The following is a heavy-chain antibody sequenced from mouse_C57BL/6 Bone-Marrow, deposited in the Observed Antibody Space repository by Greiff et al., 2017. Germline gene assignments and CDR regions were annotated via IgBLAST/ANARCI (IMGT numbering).Heavy chain of an antibody. CDR1: GYTFTSYW. D-gene: IGHD1-1*01. V-gene: IGHV1-64*01. CDR3: ERAPYYNGGSSDFDD. Sequence: VQLQQPGAELVKPGASVKLSCTASGYTFTSYWMHWVKQRPGQGLEWIGMIHPNSGSTNYNEKFKGKATLTVDKSSSTAYMQLSSLTSEDAAVYYCERAPYYNGGSSDFDDWGQGTTLTVSS. J-gene: IGHJ2*01. CDR2: IHPNSGST.